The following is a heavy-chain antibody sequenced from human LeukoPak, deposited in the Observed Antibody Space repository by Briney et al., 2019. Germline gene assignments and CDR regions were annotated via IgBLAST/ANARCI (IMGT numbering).Heavy chain of an antibody. CDR1: GGSISSGSYY. Sequence: SQTLSLTCTVSGGSISSGSYYWSWIRQPAGKGLEWIGRIYTSGSTNYNPSLKSRVTISVDTSKNQFSLKLSSVTAADTAVYYCAREGATVFDWYRRYFDYWGQGTLVTVSS. J-gene: IGHJ4*02. CDR2: IYTSGST. V-gene: IGHV4-61*02. D-gene: IGHD3-9*01. CDR3: AREGATVFDWYRRYFDY.